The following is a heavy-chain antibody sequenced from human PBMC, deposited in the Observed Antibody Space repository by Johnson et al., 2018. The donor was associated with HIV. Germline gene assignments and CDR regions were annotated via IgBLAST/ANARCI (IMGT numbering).Heavy chain of an antibody. J-gene: IGHJ3*02. V-gene: IGHV3-30*18. CDR1: GFTFSSYG. CDR3: AKDCSSGWWRITKSDAFDI. Sequence: QVQLVESGGGVVQPGRYLRLSCAASGFTFSSYGMHWVRQAPGKGLEWVAVISYDGSNKYYADSVKGRFTISRDNSKNSVYLQRNSLRVEDTAVYYCAKDCSSGWWRITKSDAFDIWGQGTMVTVSS. CDR2: ISYDGSNK. D-gene: IGHD6-19*01.